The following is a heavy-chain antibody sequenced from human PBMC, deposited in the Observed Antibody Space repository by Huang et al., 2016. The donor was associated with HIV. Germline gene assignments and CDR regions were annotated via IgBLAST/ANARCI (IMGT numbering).Heavy chain of an antibody. V-gene: IGHV3-30*18. CDR1: RFTFSKFA. J-gene: IGHJ3*02. CDR3: TKGHYYDTNGYVAFDI. Sequence: QVQLVESGGGVVRPGRSLRLSCAASRFTFSKFAMHWVRQAPGKGLERMAIISYDGSSKHYADSVTGRLTISRDNSNNTLYLQMNSLTVEDTAVYYCTKGHYYDTNGYVAFDIWGQGTMVTVSS. CDR2: ISYDGSSK. D-gene: IGHD3-22*01.